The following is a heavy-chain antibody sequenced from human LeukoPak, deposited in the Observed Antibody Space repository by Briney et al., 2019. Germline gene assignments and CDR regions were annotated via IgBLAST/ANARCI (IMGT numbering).Heavy chain of an antibody. D-gene: IGHD6-6*01. Sequence: PGGSLRLSCAASGFTFSSYSMNWVRQAPGKGLEWVSSISSSSSYIYYADSVKGRFTISRDNAKNSLYLQMNSLRAEDTAVYYCARDGYVRAARHGYWGQGTLVTVSS. CDR3: ARDGYVRAARHGY. V-gene: IGHV3-21*01. CDR2: ISSSSSYI. J-gene: IGHJ4*02. CDR1: GFTFSSYS.